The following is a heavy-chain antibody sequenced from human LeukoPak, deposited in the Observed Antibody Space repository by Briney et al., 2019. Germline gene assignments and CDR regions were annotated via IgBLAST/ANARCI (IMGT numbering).Heavy chain of an antibody. CDR2: ISYDGSNK. CDR1: GFTFSSYG. V-gene: IGHV3-30*18. CDR3: AKDSLWFGELSGY. D-gene: IGHD3-10*01. J-gene: IGHJ4*02. Sequence: PGGSLRLSCAASGFTFSSYGMHWVRQAPGKGLEWVAVISYDGSNKYYADSVKGRFTISRDNSKNTLYLQMNSLRAEDTAVYYCAKDSLWFGELSGYWGQGTLVTVSS.